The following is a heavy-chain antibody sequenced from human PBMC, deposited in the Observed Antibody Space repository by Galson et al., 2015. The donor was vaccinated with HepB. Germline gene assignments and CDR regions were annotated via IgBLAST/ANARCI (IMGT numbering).Heavy chain of an antibody. CDR3: AREYSSSTGRAFDI. J-gene: IGHJ3*02. CDR2: VSSSTMTI. D-gene: IGHD6-6*01. CDR1: GFTFSTYT. Sequence: SLRLSCAASGFTFSTYTMNWVRQAPGKGLEWVSSVSSSTMTIYYPDSVKGRFTISRDNAKNSLYLQMNSLRAEDTAVYYCAREYSSSTGRAFDIWGQGTVVTVSS. V-gene: IGHV3-48*01.